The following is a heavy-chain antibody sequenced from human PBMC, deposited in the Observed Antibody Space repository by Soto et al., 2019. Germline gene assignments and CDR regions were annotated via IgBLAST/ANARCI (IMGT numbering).Heavy chain of an antibody. Sequence: PSETLSLTCAVSGYSISSGYYWGWIRQPPGKGLEWIGSIYHSGSTYYNPSLKSRVTISVDTSKKQFSLKLSSVTAAEKAVYYCVSGSYYADYYYYGMDVWGQGTTVTVSS. CDR3: VSGSYYADYYYYGMDV. D-gene: IGHD1-26*01. V-gene: IGHV4-38-2*01. CDR1: GYSISSGYY. J-gene: IGHJ6*02. CDR2: IYHSGST.